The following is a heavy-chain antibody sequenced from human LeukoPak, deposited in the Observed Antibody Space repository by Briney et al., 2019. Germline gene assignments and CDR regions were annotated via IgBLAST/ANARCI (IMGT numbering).Heavy chain of an antibody. V-gene: IGHV4-61*02. D-gene: IGHD3-3*01. CDR2: IYTSGST. J-gene: IGHJ5*02. Sequence: SETLSLTCTVSGGSISSGSYYWSWIRQPAGKGLEWIGRIYTSGSTNYNPSLKSRVTISVDTSKNQFSLKLSSVTAADTAVYYCARGATYYDFWSGYYPWGQGTLVTVSS. CDR3: ARGATYYDFWSGYYP. CDR1: GGSISSGSYY.